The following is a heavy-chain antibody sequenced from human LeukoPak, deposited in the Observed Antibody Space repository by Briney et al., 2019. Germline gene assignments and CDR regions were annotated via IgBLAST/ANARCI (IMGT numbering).Heavy chain of an antibody. CDR3: ARTAKMYYDFWSGYYFDY. Sequence: GESLKISCKGSGYRFTSYWIGWVRQMPGKGLEWMGIIYPGDSDTRYSPSFQGQVTISADKSISTAYLQWSSLKASDTAMYYCARTAKMYYDFWSGYYFDYWGQGTLVTVSS. V-gene: IGHV5-51*01. CDR1: GYRFTSYW. J-gene: IGHJ4*02. CDR2: IYPGDSDT. D-gene: IGHD3-3*01.